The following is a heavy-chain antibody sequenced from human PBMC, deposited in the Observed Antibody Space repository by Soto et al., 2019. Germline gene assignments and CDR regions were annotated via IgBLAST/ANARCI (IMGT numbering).Heavy chain of an antibody. CDR1: GFSFCEYA. CDR3: STNYYDSSGYDNLFDP. D-gene: IGHD3-22*01. Sequence: GGSLRLSCTASGFSFCEYAMSWFRQAPGKGLEWVGFIRSKAYGGTTEYAASVKGRFTISRDDSKSIAYLQMNSLKTEDTAVYYCSTNYYDSSGYDNLFDPWGQGTLVSVSS. CDR2: IRSKAYGGTT. J-gene: IGHJ5*02. V-gene: IGHV3-49*03.